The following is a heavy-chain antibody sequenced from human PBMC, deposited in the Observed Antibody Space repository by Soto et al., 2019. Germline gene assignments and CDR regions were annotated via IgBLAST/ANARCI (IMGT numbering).Heavy chain of an antibody. CDR1: GFTFSSYS. J-gene: IGHJ6*02. D-gene: IGHD2-2*01. V-gene: IGHV3-48*02. CDR2: ISSSSSTI. CDR3: ARDKCSSTSCYYVYYYGMDV. Sequence: PGGSLRLSCAASGFTFSSYSMNWVRQAPGKGLEWVSYISSSSSTIYYAGSVKGRFTISRDNAKNSLYLQMNSLRDEDTAVYYCARDKCSSTSCYYVYYYGMDVWGQGTTVTVSS.